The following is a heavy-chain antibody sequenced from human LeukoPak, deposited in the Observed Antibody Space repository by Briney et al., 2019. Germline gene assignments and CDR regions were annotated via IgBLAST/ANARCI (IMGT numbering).Heavy chain of an antibody. J-gene: IGHJ6*03. D-gene: IGHD3-22*01. CDR2: IYYSGDT. Sequence: SETLSLTCTVSGGSMSGHYWSWIRQPPGKGLEWIAYIYYSGDTNYNPSLKSRVTISVDTSKNQFSLKLTSVTAADTAVYYCARSSEGRYYYDSSGYTYYYYYMDVWGKGTTVTISS. V-gene: IGHV4-59*11. CDR1: GGSMSGHY. CDR3: ARSSEGRYYYDSSGYTYYYYYMDV.